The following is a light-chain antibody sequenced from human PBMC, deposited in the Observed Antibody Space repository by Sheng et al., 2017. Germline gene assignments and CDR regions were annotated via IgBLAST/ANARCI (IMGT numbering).Light chain of an antibody. CDR1: QSVRSSY. CDR2: GAS. J-gene: IGKJ1*01. CDR3: QQYDISRT. V-gene: IGKV3-20*01. Sequence: EIVLTQSPGTLSLSPGERATLSCRASQSVRSSYLAWYQQKPGQAPRVLIYGASSRATGIPDRFSGSGSGTDFTLTISRLEPEDSAVYYCQQYDISRTFGQGTKVEIK.